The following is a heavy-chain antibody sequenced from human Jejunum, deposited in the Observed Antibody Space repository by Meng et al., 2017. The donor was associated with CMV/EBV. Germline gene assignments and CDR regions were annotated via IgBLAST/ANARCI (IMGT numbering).Heavy chain of an antibody. V-gene: IGHV4-59*11. J-gene: IGHJ4*02. CDR2: IYYSGSA. CDR3: ARGLGHASNNSHDS. CDR1: GDCIRSHY. Sequence: SGDCIRSHYWSWIRQPPGKGLEWMGYIYYSGSATYSPSLRSRITISVDTSKNQFSLNLRSVTAADTAMYFCARGLGHASNNSHDSWGQGTLVTVSS. D-gene: IGHD1-1*01.